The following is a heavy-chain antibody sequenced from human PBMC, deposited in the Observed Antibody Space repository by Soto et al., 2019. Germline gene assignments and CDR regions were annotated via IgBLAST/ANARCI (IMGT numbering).Heavy chain of an antibody. D-gene: IGHD2-2*01. CDR3: TRDPGRCYGHFGLDV. CDR1: GFIFGAYE. J-gene: IGHJ6*02. Sequence: EVQLVESGGGLVQPGGSLRLSCAASGFIFGAYEVNWVRQAPGKGLEWVSYISSSGAAIYYADSVRGRFTIFRDNAKNSLYLLMNSLRAEDSAVYYCTRDPGRCYGHFGLDVWGLGTTVTVSS. CDR2: ISSSGAAI. V-gene: IGHV3-48*03.